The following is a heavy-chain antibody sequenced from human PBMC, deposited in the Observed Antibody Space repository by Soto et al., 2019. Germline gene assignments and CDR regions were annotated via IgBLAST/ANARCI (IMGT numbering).Heavy chain of an antibody. CDR1: GGSFSHYY. CDR3: ASDESGNSYVLGMDV. Sequence: PSETMSLTCAVYGGSFSHYYSNLIRPPPGKGLEWIGEINHSGSTNYNASLKSRITISVDTSKNQFSLKLSSVTAADTAVYYCASDESGNSYVLGMDVRGQGTTVTVSS. D-gene: IGHD5-18*01. V-gene: IGHV4-34*01. J-gene: IGHJ6*02. CDR2: INHSGST.